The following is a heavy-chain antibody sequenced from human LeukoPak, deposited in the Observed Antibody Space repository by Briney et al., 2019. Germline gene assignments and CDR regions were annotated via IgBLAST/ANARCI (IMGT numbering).Heavy chain of an antibody. V-gene: IGHV3-30*18. D-gene: IGHD3-22*01. CDR1: GFTFSSYG. CDR2: ISYDGSNK. Sequence: GGSLRLSCAASGFTFSSYGMHWVRQAPGKGLEWVAVISYDGSNKYYADSVKGRFTISRDNSKNTLYLQMNSLRAEDTAVYYCAKDDSSGYYGSFDYWGQGTLVTVSS. J-gene: IGHJ4*02. CDR3: AKDDSSGYYGSFDY.